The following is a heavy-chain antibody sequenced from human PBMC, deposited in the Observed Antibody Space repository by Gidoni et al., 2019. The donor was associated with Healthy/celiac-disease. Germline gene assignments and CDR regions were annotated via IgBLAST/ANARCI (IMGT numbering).Heavy chain of an antibody. D-gene: IGHD3-10*01. Sequence: QVQLLQSGAEGKKPGASVKVSCTASGSTFPGHSMHWVRQAPGQGLEWMGWINPNSGGTNYAQKFQGRVTMTRDTSISTAYMELSRLRSDDTAVYYCARVVGPNVGYYYYGMDVWGQGTTVTVSS. CDR1: GSTFPGHS. J-gene: IGHJ6*02. CDR2: INPNSGGT. V-gene: IGHV1-2*02. CDR3: ARVVGPNVGYYYYGMDV.